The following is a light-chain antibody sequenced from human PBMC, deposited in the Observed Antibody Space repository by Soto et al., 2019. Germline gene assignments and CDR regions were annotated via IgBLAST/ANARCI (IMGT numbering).Light chain of an antibody. V-gene: IGKV3-15*01. CDR3: QQYNSWPLT. CDR1: QRVGSN. CDR2: GAS. Sequence: EIVMTQSPATLSVSPGERATLSCRASQRVGSNLAWYQQKPGQAPRLLIYGASTRATDVPAKFSGSGSGTEFSLTISSLQSEDFALYYCQQYNSWPLTFGGGTKVEIQ. J-gene: IGKJ4*01.